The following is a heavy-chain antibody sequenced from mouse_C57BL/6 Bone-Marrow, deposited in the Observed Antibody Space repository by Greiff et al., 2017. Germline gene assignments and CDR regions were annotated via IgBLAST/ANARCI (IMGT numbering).Heavy chain of an antibody. J-gene: IGHJ3*01. CDR1: GYTFTEYT. CDR2: FYPGSGSI. V-gene: IGHV1-62-2*01. CDR3: ARHEDNSYYYGSSYGWFAY. D-gene: IGHD1-1*01. Sequence: QVQLKESGAELVKPGASVKLSCKASGYTFTEYTIHWVKQRSGQGLEWIGWFYPGSGSIKYNEKFKDKATLTADKSSSTVYMELSRLTSEDSAVYFCARHEDNSYYYGSSYGWFAYWGQGTLVTVSA.